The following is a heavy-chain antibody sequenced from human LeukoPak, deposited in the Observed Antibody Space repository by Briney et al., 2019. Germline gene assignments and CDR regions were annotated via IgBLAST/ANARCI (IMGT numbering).Heavy chain of an antibody. V-gene: IGHV1-46*01. CDR3: ARDGIRAYYYGSGSHLSP. D-gene: IGHD3-10*01. CDR2: INPSGGST. J-gene: IGHJ5*02. Sequence: ASVKVSCKASGGTFSSYAISWVRQAPGQGLEWMGIINPSGGSTSYAQKFQGRVTMTRDTSTSTVYMELSSLRSEDTAVYYCARDGIRAYYYGSGSHLSPWGQGTLVTVSS. CDR1: GGTFSSYA.